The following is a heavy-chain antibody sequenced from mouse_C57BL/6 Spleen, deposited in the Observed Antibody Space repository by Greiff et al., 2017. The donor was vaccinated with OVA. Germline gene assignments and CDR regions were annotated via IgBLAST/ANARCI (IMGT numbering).Heavy chain of an antibody. Sequence: EVKVEESGGGLVQPGGSLKLSCAASGFTFSYYYMYWVRQTPEKRLEWVAYISNGGGSTYYPDTVKGRFTISRDNAKNTLYLQMSRLKSEDTAMYYCARQDGYPWYFDVWGTGTTVTVSS. CDR2: ISNGGGST. D-gene: IGHD2-3*01. CDR1: GFTFSYYY. CDR3: ARQDGYPWYFDV. J-gene: IGHJ1*03. V-gene: IGHV5-12*01.